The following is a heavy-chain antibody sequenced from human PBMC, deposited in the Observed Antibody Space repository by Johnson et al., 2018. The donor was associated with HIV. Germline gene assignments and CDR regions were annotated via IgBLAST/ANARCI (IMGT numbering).Heavy chain of an antibody. CDR1: GFTFSSYG. CDR3: AKDLFTGREDDVLDI. D-gene: IGHD1-14*01. V-gene: IGHV3-33*06. CDR2: IWYDGSNK. Sequence: QVQLVESGGGVVQPGRSLRLSCTASGFTFSSYGMHWVRQAPGKGLEWVAVIWYDGSNKYYADSVKGRFTISRDNSKNTLYLQMNSLRAEDTAVYYCAKDLFTGREDDVLDIWGQGTMVTVSS. J-gene: IGHJ3*02.